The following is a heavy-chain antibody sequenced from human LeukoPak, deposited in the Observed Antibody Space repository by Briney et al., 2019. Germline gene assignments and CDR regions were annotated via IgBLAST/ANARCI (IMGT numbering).Heavy chain of an antibody. V-gene: IGHV1-18*04. CDR1: GYTFTGYY. Sequence: ASVKVSCKASGYTFTGYYMHWVRQAPGQGLEWMGWISAYNGNTNYAQKLQGRVTMTTDTSTSTAYMELRSLRSDDTAVYYCARDKRRQGGSYYRFWYFDLWGRGTLVTVSS. J-gene: IGHJ2*01. CDR2: ISAYNGNT. D-gene: IGHD1-26*01. CDR3: ARDKRRQGGSYYRFWYFDL.